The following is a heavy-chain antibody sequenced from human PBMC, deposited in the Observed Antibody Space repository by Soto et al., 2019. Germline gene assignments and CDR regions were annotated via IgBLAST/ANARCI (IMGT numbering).Heavy chain of an antibody. CDR2: IYYSGTT. CDR3: AKDHGYYDFWSGNIPPNFDY. D-gene: IGHD3-3*01. Sequence: SETLSLTCTVSGGSISSGDYYWSWIRQHPGKGLEWVGYIYYSGTTNYNPSLKSRVTISVDTSKNQFSLNLSSVTAADTAVYYCAKDHGYYDFWSGNIPPNFDYWGQGTLVTVSS. J-gene: IGHJ4*02. V-gene: IGHV4-61*08. CDR1: GGSISSGDYY.